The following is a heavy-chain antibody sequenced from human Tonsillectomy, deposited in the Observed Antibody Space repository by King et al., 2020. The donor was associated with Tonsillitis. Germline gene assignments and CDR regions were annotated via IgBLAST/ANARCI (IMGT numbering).Heavy chain of an antibody. V-gene: IGHV4-34*01. Sequence: VQLQQWGASLLKPSETLSLTCAVYGGSFNAYYWSWIRQPPGKGLEWIGEIDHSGSSNYNPSLQSRVTILVDTSKNQISLKLSSVTAADTAVYYCASLPSSSWSFFDYWGQGTLVTVSS. CDR3: ASLPSSSWSFFDY. D-gene: IGHD6-13*01. J-gene: IGHJ4*02. CDR2: IDHSGSS. CDR1: GGSFNAYY.